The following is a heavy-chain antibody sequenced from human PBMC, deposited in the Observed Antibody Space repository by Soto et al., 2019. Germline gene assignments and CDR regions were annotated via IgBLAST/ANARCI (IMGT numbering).Heavy chain of an antibody. CDR2: INPSGGYT. J-gene: IGHJ4*02. Sequence: QVQLVQYGAAVKKPWASVKVSCNSSGYTFTSYYMHWLRQAPGQGLEWMVIINPSGGYTSSAQKFQGRVTMTRDTSTRTVYMQLSSLRSEDTAVYYCARARNYSDYWGEGSLVTVS. CDR1: GYTFTSYY. CDR3: ARARNYSDY. V-gene: IGHV1-46*01.